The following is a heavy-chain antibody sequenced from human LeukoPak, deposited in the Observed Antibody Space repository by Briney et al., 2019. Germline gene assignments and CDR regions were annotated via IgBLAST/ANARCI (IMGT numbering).Heavy chain of an antibody. CDR1: GFTYSTYS. Sequence: GGSLRLSCAASGFTYSTYSMNWVRQAPGKGLEWVSGISGSGGSTYYADSVKGRFTISRDNAKNSLYLQMNSLRAEDTAVYYCAELGVTMIGGVWGKGTTVTISS. J-gene: IGHJ6*04. D-gene: IGHD3-10*02. CDR3: AELGVTMIGGV. CDR2: ISGSGGST. V-gene: IGHV3-48*04.